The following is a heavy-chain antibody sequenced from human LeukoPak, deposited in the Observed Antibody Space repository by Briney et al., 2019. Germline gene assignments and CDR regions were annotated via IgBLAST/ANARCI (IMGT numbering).Heavy chain of an antibody. CDR3: ARGVVPAYFDY. CDR1: GGSISSGSYY. J-gene: IGHJ4*02. V-gene: IGHV4-61*02. CDR2: IYTSGST. D-gene: IGHD2-2*01. Sequence: PSETLSLTCAVSGGSISSGSYYWSWIRQPAGKGLEWIGRIYTSGSTNYNPSLKSRVTISVDTSKNQFSLKLSSVTAADTAVYYCARGVVPAYFDYWGQGTLVTVSS.